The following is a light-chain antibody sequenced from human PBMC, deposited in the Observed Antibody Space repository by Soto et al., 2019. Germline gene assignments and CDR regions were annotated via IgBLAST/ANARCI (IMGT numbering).Light chain of an antibody. CDR1: QSVSSSY. Sequence: EIVLTQSPGTLSLSPGERATLSCRASQSVSSSYLAWYQQKPGQAPRLLIYGASSRATGIPDRFSGSGSGTDFTLTISRLEPEDFAVYYCQQYGSPLTFGLGTKVDIK. CDR2: GAS. V-gene: IGKV3-20*01. CDR3: QQYGSPLT. J-gene: IGKJ3*01.